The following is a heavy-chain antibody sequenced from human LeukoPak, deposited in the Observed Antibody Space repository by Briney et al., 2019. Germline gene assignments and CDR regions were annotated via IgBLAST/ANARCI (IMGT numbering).Heavy chain of an antibody. CDR1: GYTFTSYD. J-gene: IGHJ6*02. V-gene: IGHV1-8*01. Sequence: GASVKVSCKASGYTFTSYDFNWVRQATGQRPEWMGWMSPNSGDTGYAQKFQDRVTMTRNTSISTAYMELSSLRSDDTAVYYCARGSLEDYDFWSGYYSVDYYGMDVWGQGTTVTVSS. CDR3: ARGSLEDYDFWSGYYSVDYYGMDV. CDR2: MSPNSGDT. D-gene: IGHD3-3*01.